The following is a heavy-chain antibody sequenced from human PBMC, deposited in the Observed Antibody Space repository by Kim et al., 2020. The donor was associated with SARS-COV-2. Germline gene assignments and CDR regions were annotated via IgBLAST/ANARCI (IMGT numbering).Heavy chain of an antibody. J-gene: IGHJ1*01. Sequence: ADSVKGRFTISRDNSKNTLYLQMSSLRAEDTAVYYCVKGSSSWYGGYFQHWGQGTLVTVSS. CDR3: VKGSSSWYGGYFQH. D-gene: IGHD6-13*01. V-gene: IGHV3-64D*09.